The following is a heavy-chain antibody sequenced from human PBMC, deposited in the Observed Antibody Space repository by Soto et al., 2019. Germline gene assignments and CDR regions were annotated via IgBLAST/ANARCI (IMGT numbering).Heavy chain of an antibody. CDR3: AREEVGYNYGDYYYYGMDV. Sequence: GGSLRLSCAASGFTFSSYGMHWVRQAPGKGLEWVAVIWYDGSNKYYADSVKGRFTISRDNSKNTLYLQMNSLRAEDTAVYYCAREEVGYNYGDYYYYGMDVWGQGTTVTVSS. J-gene: IGHJ6*02. CDR1: GFTFSSYG. D-gene: IGHD5-12*01. V-gene: IGHV3-33*01. CDR2: IWYDGSNK.